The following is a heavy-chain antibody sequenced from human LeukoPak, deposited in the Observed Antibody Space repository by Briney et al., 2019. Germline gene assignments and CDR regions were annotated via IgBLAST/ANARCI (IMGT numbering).Heavy chain of an antibody. CDR3: ARDYYGSGSLRYFDL. CDR2: IYYSGGT. D-gene: IGHD3-10*01. Sequence: PSETLSLTCTVSGGSISEYHWSWIRQPPGKGLECIGYIYYSGGTNYNPSLKSRVTISMDTSKNQFSLRLSSVTAADTAVYYCARDYYGSGSLRYFDLWGRGTLVTVSS. CDR1: GGSISEYH. J-gene: IGHJ2*01. V-gene: IGHV4-59*12.